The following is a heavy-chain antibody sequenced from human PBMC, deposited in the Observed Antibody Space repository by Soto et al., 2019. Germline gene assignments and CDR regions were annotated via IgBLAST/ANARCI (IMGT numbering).Heavy chain of an antibody. CDR3: ARNGPYRTMVRGVANWFDP. CDR1: GYTFTSYG. D-gene: IGHD3-10*01. J-gene: IGHJ5*02. CDR2: ISAYNGNT. Sequence: GASVKVSCKASGYTFTSYGISWVRQAPGQGLEWMGWISAYNGNTNYAQKLQGRVTMTTDTSTSTAYMELRSLRSDDTAVYYCARNGPYRTMVRGVANWFDPWGQGTLVTVSS. V-gene: IGHV1-18*01.